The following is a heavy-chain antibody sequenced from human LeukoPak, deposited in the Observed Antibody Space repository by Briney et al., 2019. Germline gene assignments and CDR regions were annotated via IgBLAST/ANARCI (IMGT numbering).Heavy chain of an antibody. CDR1: GYTFTSYY. J-gene: IGHJ6*03. D-gene: IGHD3-10*01. CDR3: ARAERRYGSVDYYYMDV. CDR2: INPSGGST. V-gene: IGHV1-46*01. Sequence: ASVKVPCKASGYTFTSYYMHWVRQAPGQGLEWMGIINPSGGSTSYAQKFQGRVTMTRDTSTSTVYMELSSLRSEDTAVYYCARAERRYGSVDYYYMDVWGKGTTVTISS.